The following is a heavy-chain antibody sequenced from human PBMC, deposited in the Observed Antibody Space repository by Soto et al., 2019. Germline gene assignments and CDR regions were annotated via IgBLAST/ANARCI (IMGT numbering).Heavy chain of an antibody. J-gene: IGHJ4*02. V-gene: IGHV3-23*01. D-gene: IGHD3-16*02. Sequence: EVQLLESGGGLVQPGGSLRLSCAASGFTFNSYGMNWVRQAPGKGLEWVAGVSARGGDTSYADSVKGRFTISRDNSKDTLYLQMTSLRAEDTALYYCAKGLRLGEVSTGVDYWGQGTLVTVSS. CDR3: AKGLRLGEVSTGVDY. CDR1: GFTFNSYG. CDR2: VSARGGDT.